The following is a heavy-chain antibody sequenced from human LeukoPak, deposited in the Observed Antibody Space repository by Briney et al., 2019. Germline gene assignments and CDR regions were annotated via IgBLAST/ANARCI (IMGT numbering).Heavy chain of an antibody. CDR1: GYTFTSYG. V-gene: IGHV1-18*01. CDR3: ARAPTPRDWYVDL. J-gene: IGHJ2*01. CDR2: ISAYNGNT. Sequence: GASVRVSCEASGYTFTSYGISLVREAPEQGLEWMGWISAYNGNTNYAQKLQGRVTMTTDTSTSTAYMELRSLRSDDTAVYYCARAPTPRDWYVDLWGRGTLVTVSS.